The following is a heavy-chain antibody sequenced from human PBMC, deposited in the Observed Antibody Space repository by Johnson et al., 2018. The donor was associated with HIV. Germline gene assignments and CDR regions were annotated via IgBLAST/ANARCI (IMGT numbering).Heavy chain of an antibody. J-gene: IGHJ3*02. V-gene: IGHV3-15*01. CDR3: TTDLASDAFDI. CDR2: IKSKTDGGTT. Sequence: MLLVESGGGLVKPGGSLRLSCAASGFTFSNAWMSWVRQAPGNGLEWVGRIKSKTDGGTTDYAAPVKGRFTISRDDSKNTLYLQMNSLKTEDTAVYYCTTDLASDAFDIWGQGTMVTVSS. CDR1: GFTFSNAW.